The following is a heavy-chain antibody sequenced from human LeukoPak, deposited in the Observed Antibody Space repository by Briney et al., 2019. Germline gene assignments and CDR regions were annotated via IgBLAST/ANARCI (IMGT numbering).Heavy chain of an antibody. CDR1: GVSITLYY. CDR2: ISSSGS. D-gene: IGHD3-9*01. V-gene: IGHV4-59*01. Sequence: SETLSLTCTVSGVSITLYYWTWIRQSPKKGLEWIGDISSSGSNYNPSLSSRLTISTDTSKNHFSLRLTSVSAADTAVYYCARGNYDILSDYSLYSPRGGFDHWGQGILVTVSS. J-gene: IGHJ4*02. CDR3: ARGNYDILSDYSLYSPRGGFDH.